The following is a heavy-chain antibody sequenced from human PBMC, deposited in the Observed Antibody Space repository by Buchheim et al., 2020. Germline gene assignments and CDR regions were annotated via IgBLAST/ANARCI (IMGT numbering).Heavy chain of an antibody. CDR3: ARILYSRDYGMDV. CDR2: IWYDGSNK. D-gene: IGHD2-8*01. CDR1: GFTFSSYG. J-gene: IGHJ6*02. V-gene: IGHV3-33*01. Sequence: QVQLVESGGGVVQPGRSLRLSCAASGFTFSSYGMHWVRQAPGKGLEWVAVIWYDGSNKYYADSVKGRFTISRDISNNTLSLQMNSLRAEDTAVYYCARILYSRDYGMDVWGQGTT.